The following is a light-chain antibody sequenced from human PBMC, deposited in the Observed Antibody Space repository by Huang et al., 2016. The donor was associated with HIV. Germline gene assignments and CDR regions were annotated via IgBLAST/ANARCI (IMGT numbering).Light chain of an antibody. J-gene: IGKJ2*01. Sequence: DIQMTQSPSSLSASVGDRVTITCRASQTISSHLNWYQQKAGKAPNLLIYAASSLQNGVPSRCSGSGSGTDFTLTISSLQPEDFATYFCQQSYRSYTFGQGTKLEIK. CDR2: AAS. V-gene: IGKV1-39*01. CDR3: QQSYRSYT. CDR1: QTISSH.